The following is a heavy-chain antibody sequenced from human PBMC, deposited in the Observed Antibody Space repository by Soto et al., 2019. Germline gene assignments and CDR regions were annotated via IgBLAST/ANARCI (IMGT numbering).Heavy chain of an antibody. CDR1: GYSFTSYW. V-gene: IGHV5-10-1*01. CDR3: ARLGGVEVGLIYGMAV. Sequence: GESLKISCKGSGYSFTSYWISWVRQMPGKGLEWMGRIDPSDSYTNYSPSFQGHVTISADKSISTAYLQWSSLKASDTAMYYCARLGGVEVGLIYGMAVWGQGTKVIVSS. CDR2: IDPSDSYT. D-gene: IGHD1-26*01. J-gene: IGHJ6*02.